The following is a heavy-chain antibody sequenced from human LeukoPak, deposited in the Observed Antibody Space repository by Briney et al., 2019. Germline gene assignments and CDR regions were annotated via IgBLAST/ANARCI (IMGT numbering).Heavy chain of an antibody. CDR2: INPNSGGT. CDR1: GYTFTHYY. CDR3: VLVPPVLVAFDI. D-gene: IGHD2-8*02. V-gene: IGHV1-2*02. J-gene: IGHJ3*02. Sequence: ASVTVSCKASGYTFTHYYMHWVRQAPGQGLEWMGWINPNSGGTNYAQKFQGRVTMTRDTSISTAYMELSRLRSDDTAVYYCVLVPPVLVAFDIWGQGTMVTVSS.